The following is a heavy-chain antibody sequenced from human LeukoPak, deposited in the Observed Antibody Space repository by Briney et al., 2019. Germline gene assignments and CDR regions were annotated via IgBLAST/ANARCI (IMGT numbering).Heavy chain of an antibody. V-gene: IGHV3-7*01. CDR2: IKPDGSGQ. Sequence: PGRTQRLCCAASELLFRRYYVKWVRDAPALAVEWVANIKPDGSGQYYVDSVKGRFTISRDNAKNSLYLQMNSLRAEDTAVYYCARAGHYYFDYWGQGTLVTVSS. D-gene: IGHD2-21*02. J-gene: IGHJ4*02. CDR3: ARAGHYYFDY. CDR1: ELLFRRYY.